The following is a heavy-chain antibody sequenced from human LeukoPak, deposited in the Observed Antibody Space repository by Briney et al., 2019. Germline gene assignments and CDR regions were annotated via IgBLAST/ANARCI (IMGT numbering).Heavy chain of an antibody. D-gene: IGHD4-17*01. CDR2: INDSGST. CDR3: ARAPSVTTSTNFDS. J-gene: IGHJ4*02. Sequence: SETLSLTCAVYGGSFSGYLWSWIRQSPGKGLEWIGEINDSGSTNYNPSLESRVTMSVDTSKNHLFLKMTSVTAADTAVSYCARAPSVTTSTNFDSWGQGTLVTVSS. CDR1: GGSFSGYL. V-gene: IGHV4-34*01.